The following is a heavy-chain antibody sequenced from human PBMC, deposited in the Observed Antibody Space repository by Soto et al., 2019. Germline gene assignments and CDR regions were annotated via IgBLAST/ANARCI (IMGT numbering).Heavy chain of an antibody. J-gene: IGHJ6*02. D-gene: IGHD3-3*01. Sequence: QVQLVQSGAEVKKPGASVKVSCKASGYTFTSYSISWVRQAPGQGLEWMGWISAYNGNTNYAQKLQGRVTMTTDTSTSTAYMELRSLRSDDTAVYYCARTNYDFWSGSGVGMDVWGQGTTVTVSS. CDR2: ISAYNGNT. CDR3: ARTNYDFWSGSGVGMDV. V-gene: IGHV1-18*01. CDR1: GYTFTSYS.